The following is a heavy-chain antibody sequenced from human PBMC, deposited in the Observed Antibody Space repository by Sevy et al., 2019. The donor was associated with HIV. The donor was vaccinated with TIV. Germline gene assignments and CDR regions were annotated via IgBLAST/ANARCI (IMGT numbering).Heavy chain of an antibody. V-gene: IGHV3-66*01. J-gene: IGHJ4*03. CDR1: GFTVSRNY. Sequence: GGSLRLSCAASGFTVSRNYMSWVRQAPGKGLEWVSVIYSDGKTFYADSVQDRFTISRDNSKNTLYLQMNSLRAEDTAVYYCAGWSSAWTLFDYWGQGTTVTVSS. CDR3: AGWSSAWTLFDY. CDR2: IYSDGKT. D-gene: IGHD6-19*01.